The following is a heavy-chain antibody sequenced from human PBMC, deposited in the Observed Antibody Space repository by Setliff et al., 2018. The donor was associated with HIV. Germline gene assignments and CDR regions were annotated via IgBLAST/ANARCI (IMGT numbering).Heavy chain of an antibody. D-gene: IGHD3-10*01. CDR1: GYSISSGYY. CDR2: IYFTGSA. CDR3: ARASLPGWFDP. V-gene: IGHV4-38-2*01. J-gene: IGHJ5*02. Sequence: SLTCAVSGYSISSGYYWGWIRQPPGKGLEWLGTIYFTGSAYYNPSLKSRVTISVDTSKNQFSLKLSSVTAADTAVYYCARASLPGWFDPWGQGTLVTVSS.